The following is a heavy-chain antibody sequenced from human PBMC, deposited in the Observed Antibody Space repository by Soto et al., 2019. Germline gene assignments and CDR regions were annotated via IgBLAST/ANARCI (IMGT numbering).Heavy chain of an antibody. V-gene: IGHV1-2*02. D-gene: IGHD2-15*01. J-gene: IGHJ6*02. CDR2: MNPNTGGT. Sequence: QVQLVQSGAEVKKPGASVRVSCKASGYTFTDYYLHWVRQAPGQGLEWMGWMNPNTGGTNSAQKFRGRVIMTRDTSTSTGFMELNSLRSDDTAVYYCARDLPIVVVAISYYGMDVWGQGTTVTVSS. CDR1: GYTFTDYY. CDR3: ARDLPIVVVAISYYGMDV.